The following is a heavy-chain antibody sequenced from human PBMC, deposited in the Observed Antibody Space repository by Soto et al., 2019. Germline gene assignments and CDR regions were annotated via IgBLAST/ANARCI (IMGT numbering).Heavy chain of an antibody. CDR2: IVVVNGNT. CDR3: AVTHLPFSPLTEPTENGMDV. CDR1: GFSFGDSA. Sequence: ELVQSGPEAREPGTSVKVSCRASGFSFGDSAVQWVRQGRGQRLEWIGWIVVVNGNTNYAPRFEGRVTLTRDASASTSHMALTSLSSDDTAVYFCAVTHLPFSPLTEPTENGMDVWGRGTTVTVSS. V-gene: IGHV1-58*01. J-gene: IGHJ6*02. D-gene: IGHD2-8*01.